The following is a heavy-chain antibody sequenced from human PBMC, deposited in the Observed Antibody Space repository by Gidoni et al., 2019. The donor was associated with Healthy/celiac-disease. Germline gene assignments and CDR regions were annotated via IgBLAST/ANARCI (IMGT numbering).Heavy chain of an antibody. CDR2: IVVGSGNT. V-gene: IGHV1-58*02. CDR1: GFTFTSSA. J-gene: IGHJ6*02. CDR3: AAAFVSSSGYSLYGMDV. Sequence: QMQLVQSGPEVKKPGTSVKVSCKASGFTFTSSAMQWVRQARGQRLEWIGWIVVGSGNTNYAQKFQERVTITRDMSTSTAYMELSSLRSEDTAVYYCAAAFVSSSGYSLYGMDVWGQGTTVTVSS. D-gene: IGHD3-22*01.